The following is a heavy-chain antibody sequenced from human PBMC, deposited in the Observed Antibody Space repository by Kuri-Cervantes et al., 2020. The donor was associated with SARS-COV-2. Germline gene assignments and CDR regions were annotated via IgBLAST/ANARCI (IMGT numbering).Heavy chain of an antibody. J-gene: IGHJ1*01. Sequence: SQTLSRSCAVYGGSFSGYYRCWIRQPPGKGLEWIGEINHSGSTNYDPSLKSRVTISVDTSKNQFSLKLSSVTAADTAVYYCARGRDYYDSSGYPDSEYFQHWGQGTLVTVSS. CDR3: ARGRDYYDSSGYPDSEYFQH. D-gene: IGHD3-22*01. V-gene: IGHV4-34*01. CDR2: INHSGST. CDR1: GGSFSGYY.